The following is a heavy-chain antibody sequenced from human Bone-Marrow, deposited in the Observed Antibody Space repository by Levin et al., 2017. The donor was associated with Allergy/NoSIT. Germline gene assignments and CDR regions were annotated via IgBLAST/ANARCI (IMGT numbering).Heavy chain of an antibody. CDR1: GFTFSNYR. CDR3: ARDGGTNNHDWYFDL. J-gene: IGHJ2*01. CDR2: ILSDGTYT. D-gene: IGHD1-14*01. V-gene: IGHV3-74*01. Sequence: GSLRLSCAASGFTFSNYRMHWVRQAPGKGLVWVSRILSDGTYTGYADSVQGRFTISRDNAKNTLFLQMDSLSAEDTALSYCARDGGTNNHDWYFDLWGRGTLVTVSS.